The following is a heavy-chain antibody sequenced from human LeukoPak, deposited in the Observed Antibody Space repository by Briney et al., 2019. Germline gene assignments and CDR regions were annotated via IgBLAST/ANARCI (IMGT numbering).Heavy chain of an antibody. Sequence: SETLSLTCSVSAGSSTSNTYYWGWVRQPPGKGRELIGNIYYIGTTYYNPSLKRRVTISVDTYNHQFSLQLSSVTDADTDVYYCASQYCSGGSCYYYGTDVWGQGTTVTVSS. CDR2: IYYIGTT. CDR3: ASQYCSGGSCYYYGTDV. CDR1: AGSSTSNTYY. D-gene: IGHD2-15*01. V-gene: IGHV4-39*01. J-gene: IGHJ6*02.